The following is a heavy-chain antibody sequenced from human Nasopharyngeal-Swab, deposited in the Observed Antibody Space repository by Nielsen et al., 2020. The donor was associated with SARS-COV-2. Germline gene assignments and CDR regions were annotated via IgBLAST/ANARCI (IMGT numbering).Heavy chain of an antibody. J-gene: IGHJ6*02. Sequence: ASVKVSCKVSGYTLTELSMHWVRQAPGKGLEWMGGFDPGDGETIYAQKFQGRVTMTEDTSTDTAYMELSSLRSEDTAVYYCATGAAVAGTPISYYYYYGMDVWGQGTTVTVSS. CDR1: GYTLTELS. V-gene: IGHV1-24*01. CDR3: ATGAAVAGTPISYYYYYGMDV. CDR2: FDPGDGET. D-gene: IGHD6-19*01.